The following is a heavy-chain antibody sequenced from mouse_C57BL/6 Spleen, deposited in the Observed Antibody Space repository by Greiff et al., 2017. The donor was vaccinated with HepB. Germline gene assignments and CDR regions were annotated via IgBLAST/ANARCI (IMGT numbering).Heavy chain of an antibody. CDR2: IHPNSGST. Sequence: QVQLQQPGAELVKPGASVKLSCKASGYTFTSYWMHWVKQRPGQGLEWIGMIHPNSGSTNYNEKFKSKATLTVDKSSSTAYMQLSSLTSEDSAVYYCARGAYYYGSSLYYFDYWGQGTTLTVSS. V-gene: IGHV1-64*01. D-gene: IGHD1-1*01. CDR3: ARGAYYYGSSLYYFDY. J-gene: IGHJ2*01. CDR1: GYTFTSYW.